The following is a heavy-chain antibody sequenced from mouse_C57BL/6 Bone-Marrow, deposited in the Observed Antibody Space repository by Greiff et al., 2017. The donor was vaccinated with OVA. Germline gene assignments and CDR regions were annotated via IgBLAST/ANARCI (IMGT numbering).Heavy chain of an antibody. J-gene: IGHJ2*01. Sequence: QVQLQQPGAELVKPGASVKVSCKASGYTFTSYWMHWVKQRPGQGLEWIGRINPSDSDTNYNQKVKGKATLTVDKSSSTAYMQLSSLTSEDSAVYYCAIDYGSSYDFDYWGQGTTLTVSS. CDR1: GYTFTSYW. CDR3: AIDYGSSYDFDY. CDR2: INPSDSDT. D-gene: IGHD1-1*01. V-gene: IGHV1-74*01.